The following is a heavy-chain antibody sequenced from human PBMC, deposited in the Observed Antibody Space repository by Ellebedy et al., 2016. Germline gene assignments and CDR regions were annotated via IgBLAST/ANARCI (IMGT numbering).Heavy chain of an antibody. CDR2: ISYDGSNQ. CDR3: AKEQTNHYFDF. Sequence: GESLKISCVVSGFSVSSNYLSWVRQPPGKGLEWVAAISYDGSNQFYADSVKGRFTISRDNSKNTLYLQMNSLRADDAAVYYCAKEQTNHYFDFWGQGTLVTVSS. CDR1: GFSVSSNY. V-gene: IGHV3-30*18. J-gene: IGHJ4*02. D-gene: IGHD1-14*01.